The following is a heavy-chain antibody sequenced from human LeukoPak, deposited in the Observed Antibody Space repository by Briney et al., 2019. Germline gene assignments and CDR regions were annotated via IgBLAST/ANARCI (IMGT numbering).Heavy chain of an antibody. D-gene: IGHD3-3*01. CDR2: IYYSGST. V-gene: IGHV4-59*01. J-gene: IGHJ3*02. CDR3: AKPTDLWNGYYDAFDI. Sequence: SETLSLTCTVSGGSISSYYWSWIRQPPGKGLEWIGYIYYSGSTNYNPSLKSRVTISVDTSKNQFSLKLGSVTAADTAVYYCAKPTDLWNGYYDAFDIWGQGTMVTVSS. CDR1: GGSISSYY.